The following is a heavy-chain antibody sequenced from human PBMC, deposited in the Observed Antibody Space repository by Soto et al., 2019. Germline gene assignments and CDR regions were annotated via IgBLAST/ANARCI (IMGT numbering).Heavy chain of an antibody. J-gene: IGHJ4*02. CDR2: IYWDDDT. D-gene: IGHD5-18*01. V-gene: IGHV2-5*02. CDR3: VHGTLGSYGHVYFDY. CDR1: GFSVSSNGAR. Sequence: SGPTLVNPTQTLTLTGSLSGFSVSSNGARVGWIRQPPGKALEWLALIYWDDDTKYNPSLKSRLPTTKDTSEHPVVLTVTDVDPADTATYYCVHGTLGSYGHVYFDYWAQGTLVTVSS.